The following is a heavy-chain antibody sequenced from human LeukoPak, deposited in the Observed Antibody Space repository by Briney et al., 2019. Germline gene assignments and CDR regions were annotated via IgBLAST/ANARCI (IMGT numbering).Heavy chain of an antibody. J-gene: IGHJ4*02. CDR2: IIPIFGTA. V-gene: IGHV1-69*13. CDR3: ARLYGSGWYFDY. D-gene: IGHD6-19*01. Sequence: ASVKVSCKASGGTFSSYAISWVRQAPGQGLEWMGGIIPIFGTANYAQKFQGRVTITADESTSTAYMELSSLRSEDTAVYSCARLYGSGWYFDYWGQGTLVTVSS. CDR1: GGTFSSYA.